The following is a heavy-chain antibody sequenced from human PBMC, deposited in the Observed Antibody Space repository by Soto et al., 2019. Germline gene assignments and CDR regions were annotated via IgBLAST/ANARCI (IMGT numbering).Heavy chain of an antibody. V-gene: IGHV3-23*01. D-gene: IGHD6-13*01. Sequence: GGSLGLSCAASGVTFSSYAMSWVRQAPGKGLEWVSAISGSGGSTYYADSVKGRFTISRDNSKNTLYLQMNSLRAEDTAVYYCAKDLGYSSSWYTIDYWGQGTLVTVSS. CDR1: GVTFSSYA. CDR2: ISGSGGST. J-gene: IGHJ4*02. CDR3: AKDLGYSSSWYTIDY.